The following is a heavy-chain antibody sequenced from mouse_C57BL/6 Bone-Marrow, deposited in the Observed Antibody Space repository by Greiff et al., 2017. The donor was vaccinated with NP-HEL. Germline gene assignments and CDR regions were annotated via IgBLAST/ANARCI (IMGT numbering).Heavy chain of an antibody. Sequence: VQLQQSGAELVKPGASVKISCKASGYTFTDYYINWVKQRPGQGLEWIGKIGPGSGSTYYNEKFKGKATLTADKSSSTAYMQLSSLTSEDSAVYFWAILLWLRRGIYYAMDYWGQGTSVTVSS. V-gene: IGHV1-77*01. CDR1: GYTFTDYY. CDR3: AILLWLRRGIYYAMDY. CDR2: IGPGSGST. D-gene: IGHD2-2*01. J-gene: IGHJ4*01.